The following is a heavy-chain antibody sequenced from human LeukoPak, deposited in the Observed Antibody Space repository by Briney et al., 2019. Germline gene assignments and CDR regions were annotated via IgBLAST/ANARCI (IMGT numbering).Heavy chain of an antibody. Sequence: GGSLRLSCAASGFTFSSYWMSWVRQAPGKGLDWVANIKQDGSEKYYVDSVKGRFTISRDNAKNSLYLQMNSLRAEDTAVYYCARVESSSWHNWFDPWGQGTLVTVSS. CDR1: GFTFSSYW. CDR2: IKQDGSEK. CDR3: ARVESSSWHNWFDP. V-gene: IGHV3-7*01. J-gene: IGHJ5*02. D-gene: IGHD6-13*01.